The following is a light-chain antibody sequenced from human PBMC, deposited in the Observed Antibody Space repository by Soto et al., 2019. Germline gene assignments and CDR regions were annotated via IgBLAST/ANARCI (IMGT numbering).Light chain of an antibody. Sequence: EIGLTQSPATLSLSPGERATLSCRASQSVSSYFAWYQQKPGQAPRLLIYDASNRATGIPARFSGSGSGTDFTLTISSLEPEDFAVYYCHQRSNWPPWTFGQGTKVDI. CDR2: DAS. CDR1: QSVSSY. V-gene: IGKV3-11*01. CDR3: HQRSNWPPWT. J-gene: IGKJ1*01.